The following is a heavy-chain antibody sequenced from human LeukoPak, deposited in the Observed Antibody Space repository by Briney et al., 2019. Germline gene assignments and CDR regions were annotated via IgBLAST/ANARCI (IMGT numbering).Heavy chain of an antibody. Sequence: PGGSLRLSCAASGFTFSSHTMNWVRQAPGKGLEWVSSISSSGSYIYYADSVKGRFTISRDNAKNSLYLQMNSLRAEDTAVYYCARVWYSSGWYYDYWGQGTLVTVSS. D-gene: IGHD6-19*01. CDR2: ISSSGSYI. CDR3: ARVWYSSGWYYDY. J-gene: IGHJ4*02. V-gene: IGHV3-21*03. CDR1: GFTFSSHT.